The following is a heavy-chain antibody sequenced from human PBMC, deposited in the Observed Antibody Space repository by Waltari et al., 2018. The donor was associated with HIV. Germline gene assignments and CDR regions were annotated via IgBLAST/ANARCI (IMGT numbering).Heavy chain of an antibody. CDR2: ISGSGGST. D-gene: IGHD1-1*01. J-gene: IGHJ6*02. V-gene: IGHV3-23*01. CDR1: GFTFSSYA. Sequence: EVQLLESGGGLVQPGGSLRLSCAASGFTFSSYAMSWVRQAPGKGLEWVSAISGSGGSTCYADSVKGRVTISRDNSKNTLYLQMNSLRAEDTAVYYCAKKGIKMGTGYYYYGMDVWGQGTTVTVSS. CDR3: AKKGIKMGTGYYYYGMDV.